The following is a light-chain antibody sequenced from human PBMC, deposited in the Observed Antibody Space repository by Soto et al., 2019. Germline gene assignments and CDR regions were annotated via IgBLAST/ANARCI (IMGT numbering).Light chain of an antibody. CDR1: QSISNR. V-gene: IGKV1-5*01. CDR2: DAS. Sequence: DIQMTQSPSTLSASVGDRVTITCRASQSISNRLAWYQQKPGKAPKVLIYDASSLESGAPSRFSGSGSGTEFTLTISSLQPDDFATYYCQQYNSYSFGQGTKVDIK. J-gene: IGKJ1*01. CDR3: QQYNSYS.